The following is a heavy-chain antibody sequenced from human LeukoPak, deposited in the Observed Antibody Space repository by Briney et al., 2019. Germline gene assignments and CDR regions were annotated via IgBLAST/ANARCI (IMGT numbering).Heavy chain of an antibody. Sequence: GSLRLSCAASGFTFSSYGMHWVRQAPGKGLEWVAVISYDGSNKYYADSVKGRFTISRDNSKNTLYLQMNSLRAEDTAVYYCAEGVRPAALNWFDPWGQGTLVTVSS. D-gene: IGHD2-2*01. CDR2: ISYDGSNK. J-gene: IGHJ5*02. V-gene: IGHV3-30*18. CDR1: GFTFSSYG. CDR3: AEGVRPAALNWFDP.